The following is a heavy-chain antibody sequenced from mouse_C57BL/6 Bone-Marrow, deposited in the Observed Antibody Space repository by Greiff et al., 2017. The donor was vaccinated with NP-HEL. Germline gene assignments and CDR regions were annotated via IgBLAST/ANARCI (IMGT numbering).Heavy chain of an antibody. J-gene: IGHJ2*01. CDR1: GYTFTEYT. V-gene: IGHV1-62-2*01. CDR3: ARHEDEGHYYGSSYDYFDY. Sequence: QVQLQQSGAELVKPGASVKLSCKASGYTFTEYTIHWVKQRSGQGLEWIGWFYPGSGSIKYNEKFKDKATLTADKSSSTVYMELIRLTSEDSAVYFCARHEDEGHYYGSSYDYFDYWGQGTTLTVSS. CDR2: FYPGSGSI. D-gene: IGHD1-1*01.